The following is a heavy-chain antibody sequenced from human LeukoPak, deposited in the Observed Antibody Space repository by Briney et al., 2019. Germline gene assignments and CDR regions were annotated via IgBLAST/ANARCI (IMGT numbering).Heavy chain of an antibody. CDR3: ASFCSSTSCYTWYYFDY. CDR2: IYSGGST. V-gene: IGHV3-66*02. D-gene: IGHD2-2*02. J-gene: IGHJ4*02. Sequence: GGSLGLSCAASGFTVSSNYMSWVRQAPGKGLEWVSVIYSGGSTYYADSVKGRFTISRDNSKNTLYLQMNSLRAEDTAVYYCASFCSSTSCYTWYYFDYWGQGTLVTVSS. CDR1: GFTVSSNY.